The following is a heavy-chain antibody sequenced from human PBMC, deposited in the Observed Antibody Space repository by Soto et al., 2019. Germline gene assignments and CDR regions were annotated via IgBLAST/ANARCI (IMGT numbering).Heavy chain of an antibody. V-gene: IGHV4-4*07. CDR2: IYTSGST. CDR3: ARAVARGVTTLNSYYYYGMDV. CDR1: GGSISSYY. Sequence: PSETLSLTCTVSGGSISSYYWSWIRQPAGKGLEWIGRIYTSGSTNYNPSLKSRVTMSVDTSKNQFSLKLSSVTAADTAVYYCARAVARGVTTLNSYYYYGMDVWGQGTTVTVYS. J-gene: IGHJ6*02. D-gene: IGHD4-17*01.